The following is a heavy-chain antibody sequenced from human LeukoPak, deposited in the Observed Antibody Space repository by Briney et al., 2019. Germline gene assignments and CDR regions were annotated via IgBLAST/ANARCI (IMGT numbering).Heavy chain of an antibody. CDR3: ARLSGAPVRHPIYHFDY. CDR1: GYSISSGSY. V-gene: IGHV4-38-2*01. D-gene: IGHD2-2*02. J-gene: IGHJ4*02. CDR2: INHSGST. Sequence: RSETLSLTCAVAGYSISSGSYWGWIRQSPGKGREGIGTINHSGSTYKNPSLKSRVTISLDTSKNQFSLKLSSVTAADTAMYYCARLSGAPVRHPIYHFDYWGQGTLVAVSS.